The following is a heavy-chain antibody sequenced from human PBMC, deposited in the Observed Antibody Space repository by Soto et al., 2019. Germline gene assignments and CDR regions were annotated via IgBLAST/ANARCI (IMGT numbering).Heavy chain of an antibody. J-gene: IGHJ4*02. Sequence: EVQLVESGGGLVKPGGSLRLACEASGFTFSTFWMHWVRQAPGKGLVWVSRINNDGSSTNYADSVKGRVTISRDNAKNTLYLQLNSLRPEDTAVYYCARDFEYWGQGTLVTVSS. CDR3: ARDFEY. CDR1: GFTFSTFW. V-gene: IGHV3-74*01. CDR2: INNDGSST.